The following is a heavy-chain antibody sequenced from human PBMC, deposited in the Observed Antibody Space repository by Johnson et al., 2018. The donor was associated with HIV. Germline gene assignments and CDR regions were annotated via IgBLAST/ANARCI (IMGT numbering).Heavy chain of an antibody. CDR2: IKQDGSEQ. J-gene: IGHJ3*02. CDR1: GFTLSSYW. CDR3: ARDSGVPGNDAFDI. V-gene: IGHV3-7*05. Sequence: MLLVESGGGLVQPGGSLRVSCAASGFTLSSYWMSWVRQAPGKGLEWVANIKQDGSEQYYVDSVKGRFTISRDNAKNSLYLQMNNLRAEDTAMYYCARDSGVPGNDAFDIWGQGTMVTVSS. D-gene: IGHD3-10*01.